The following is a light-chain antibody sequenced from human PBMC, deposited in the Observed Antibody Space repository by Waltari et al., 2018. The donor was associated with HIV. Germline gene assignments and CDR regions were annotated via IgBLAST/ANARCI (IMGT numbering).Light chain of an antibody. CDR1: SSDVGDYNY. CDR3: GTWDSSLSVVI. V-gene: IGLV2-11*01. Sequence: QSALTQPRSVSGSPGQSVTISCTGTSSDVGDYNYVSWYQQHPGKAPKVMIYDVTKRPSGVPDRFSGSKSGTSATLDITGLQTGDEADYYCGTWDSSLSVVIFGGGTMLTVL. CDR2: DVT. J-gene: IGLJ2*01.